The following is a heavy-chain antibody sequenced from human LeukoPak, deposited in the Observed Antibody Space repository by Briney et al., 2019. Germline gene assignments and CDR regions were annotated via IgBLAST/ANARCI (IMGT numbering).Heavy chain of an antibody. CDR3: ARGSSHEYYYDSSGPTDY. J-gene: IGHJ4*02. CDR2: ISAYNGNT. D-gene: IGHD3-22*01. CDR1: YYTFTSYG. Sequence: ASVKVSCKAYYYTFTSYGISWVRQAPGQGLEWMGWISAYNGNTNYAQKLQGRVTMTTDTSTSTAYMELRSLRSDDTAVYYCARGSSHEYYYDSSGPTDYWGQGTLVTVSS. V-gene: IGHV1-18*01.